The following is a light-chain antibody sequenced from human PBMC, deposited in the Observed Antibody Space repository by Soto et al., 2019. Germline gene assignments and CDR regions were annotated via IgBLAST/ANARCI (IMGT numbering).Light chain of an antibody. CDR2: EVS. V-gene: IGLV2-14*01. CDR3: SSYSISTAYL. CDR1: SSDVGGYDY. Sequence: QSALTQPASVSGSPGQSITISCTGTSSDVGGYDYVSWYQLHPGKAPKLMIFEVSNRPSGVSYRSSGSKSGNTASLTISGLQAEDEADYFCSSYSISTAYLFGTGTKGTVL. J-gene: IGLJ1*01.